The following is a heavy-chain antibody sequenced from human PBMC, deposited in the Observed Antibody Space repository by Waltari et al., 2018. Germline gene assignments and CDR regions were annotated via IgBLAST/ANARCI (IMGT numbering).Heavy chain of an antibody. CDR1: GGSISSYY. Sequence: QVQLQESGPGLVKPSETLSLTCTVSGGSISSYYWSWIRQPAGKGLEWIGRIYTSGSSNCNPAHKSRVTMSVDTSKNQFSLKLSSVTAADTAVYYCARDYGDYLGGAFDIWGQGTMVTVSS. V-gene: IGHV4-4*07. J-gene: IGHJ3*02. CDR3: ARDYGDYLGGAFDI. D-gene: IGHD4-17*01. CDR2: IYTSGSS.